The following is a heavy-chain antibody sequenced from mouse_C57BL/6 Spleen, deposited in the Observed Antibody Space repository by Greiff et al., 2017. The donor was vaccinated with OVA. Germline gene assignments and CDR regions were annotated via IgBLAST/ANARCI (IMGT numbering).Heavy chain of an antibody. CDR1: GFTFSSYA. Sequence: EVKLQESGGGLVKPGGSLKLSCAASGFTFSSYAMSWVRQTPEKRLEWVATISDGGSYTYYPDNVKGRFTISRDNAKNNLYLQMSHLKSEDTAMYYCASYAMDYWGQGTSVTVSS. J-gene: IGHJ4*01. CDR3: ASYAMDY. CDR2: ISDGGSYT. V-gene: IGHV5-4*03.